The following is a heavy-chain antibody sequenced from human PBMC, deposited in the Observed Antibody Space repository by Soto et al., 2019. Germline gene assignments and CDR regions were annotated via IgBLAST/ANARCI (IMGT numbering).Heavy chain of an antibody. Sequence: QVQLVQSGAEVKKPGASVKVSCKASGYTFTSYGISWVRQAPGQGLEWMGWISAYNGNTNYAQKLQGRDTMTTDTATSTDYMELRSLRSDDTAVYYCARDAFDVLSSSSNFDYWGQGTLVTVSS. CDR1: GYTFTSYG. CDR2: ISAYNGNT. D-gene: IGHD6-13*01. CDR3: ARDAFDVLSSSSNFDY. V-gene: IGHV1-18*01. J-gene: IGHJ4*02.